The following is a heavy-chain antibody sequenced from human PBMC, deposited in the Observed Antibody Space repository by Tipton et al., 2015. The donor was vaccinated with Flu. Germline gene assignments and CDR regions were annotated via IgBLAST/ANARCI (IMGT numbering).Heavy chain of an antibody. CDR3: ARRDFSNYVSDPKSWFDS. V-gene: IGHV4-38-2*01. D-gene: IGHD4-11*01. CDR1: GYSISSGYY. J-gene: IGHJ5*01. Sequence: LRLSCAVSGYSISSGYYWGWMRQPPGKGLEWIGSIYHSGSTHYNPSLKSRVTISVDTSKNQFSLKLSSVTAADTAVYNCARRDFSNYVSDPKSWFDSWGQGTLVTVSS. CDR2: IYHSGST.